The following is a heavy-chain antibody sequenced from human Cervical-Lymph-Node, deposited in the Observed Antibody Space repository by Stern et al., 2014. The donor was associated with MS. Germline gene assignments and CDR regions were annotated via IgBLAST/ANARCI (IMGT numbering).Heavy chain of an antibody. Sequence: QVQLQQSGPGLLKPSQTLSLTCAISGDSVSSNNAAWNWIRQSPSRGLEWLGRTYYRSKWLNDYAVSVTSRITINPDTSRNHFSLQLSSVTPEDTAIYYCSRGDLYSANCWWFDSWGQGTLVTVSS. V-gene: IGHV6-1*01. CDR2: TYYRSKWLN. CDR3: SRGDLYSANCWWFDS. J-gene: IGHJ5*01. D-gene: IGHD1-26*01. CDR1: GDSVSSNNAA.